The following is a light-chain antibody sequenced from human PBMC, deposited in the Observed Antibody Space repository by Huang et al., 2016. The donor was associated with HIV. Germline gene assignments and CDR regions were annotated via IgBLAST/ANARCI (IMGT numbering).Light chain of an antibody. CDR1: QSVSSY. Sequence: EIVLTQSPATLSLSPGERATLTCRASQSVSSYLAWYQQKPGQAPRLLIYDASNRATGIAARFSGSGSGTDCTLTISSLEPENCAVYYCQQRSNWPPTFGGGTEVEIK. J-gene: IGKJ4*01. V-gene: IGKV3-11*01. CDR2: DAS. CDR3: QQRSNWPPT.